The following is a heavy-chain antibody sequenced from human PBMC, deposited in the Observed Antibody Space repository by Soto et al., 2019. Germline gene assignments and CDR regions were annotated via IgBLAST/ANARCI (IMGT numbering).Heavy chain of an antibody. V-gene: IGHV4-59*12. CDR2: IYYSGST. CDR1: GGSINGYY. Sequence: PSETLSLTCTVSGGSINGYYWYWIRQPPGKELEWIGYIYYSGSTNYNPSLKSRVTISVDTSKNQFSLKLRSVTAADTAVYYCARDGRGYYDSSGYSPGNDYWGQGTLVTVSS. J-gene: IGHJ4*02. D-gene: IGHD3-22*01. CDR3: ARDGRGYYDSSGYSPGNDY.